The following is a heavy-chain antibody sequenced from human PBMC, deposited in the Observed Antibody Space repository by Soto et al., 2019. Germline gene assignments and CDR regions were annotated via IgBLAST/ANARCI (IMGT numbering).Heavy chain of an antibody. V-gene: IGHV3-21*01. Sequence: PGGSLRLSCASSGFTFSSYSMSWVRQAPGKGLEWVSSISSSSSYIYYADSVKGRFTVSRDNAKNSLYLQMNSLRAEDTAVYYCARDPLSFLHRPTTVDYWGQGTLVTVSS. J-gene: IGHJ4*02. CDR3: ARDPLSFLHRPTTVDY. CDR2: ISSSSSYI. CDR1: GFTFSSYS.